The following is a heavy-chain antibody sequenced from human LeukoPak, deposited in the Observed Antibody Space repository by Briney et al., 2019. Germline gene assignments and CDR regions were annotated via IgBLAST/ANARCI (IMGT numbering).Heavy chain of an antibody. J-gene: IGHJ4*02. CDR1: GGSISSYY. CDR3: AKAQKTYYDFWSGYYDFDY. Sequence: SETLSLTCTVSGGSISSYYWSWIRQPPGKGLEWIGYIYYSGSTNYNPSLKSRVTISVDTSKNQFSLRLSSVTAADTAVYYCAKAQKTYYDFWSGYYDFDYWGQGTLVTVSS. CDR2: IYYSGST. V-gene: IGHV4-59*01. D-gene: IGHD3-3*01.